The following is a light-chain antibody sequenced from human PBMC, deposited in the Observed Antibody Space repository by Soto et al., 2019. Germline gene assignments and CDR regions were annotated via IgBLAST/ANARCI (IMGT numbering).Light chain of an antibody. V-gene: IGLV2-14*03. CDR2: EVS. J-gene: IGLJ1*01. CDR3: SAHTSSNTRI. CDR1: SSDIGAYDY. Sequence: QSALTQPASGSGSPGQWIAISCHGTSSDIGAYDYVSWYQQHPDKAPKLMIYEVSNRPSGVSNRFSGSKSVNTATLTISGLQAEDEADYYCSAHTSSNTRIFGTGTKVTVL.